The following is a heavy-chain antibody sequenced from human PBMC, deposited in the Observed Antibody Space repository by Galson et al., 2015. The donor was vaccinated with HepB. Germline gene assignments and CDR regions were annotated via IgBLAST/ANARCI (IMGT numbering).Heavy chain of an antibody. D-gene: IGHD2-15*01. J-gene: IGHJ4*02. CDR2: IGGSGGGI. V-gene: IGHV3-23*01. Sequence: SLRLSCAASGFTFSNYAMSWVRQAPGKGLECVSIIGGSGGGIYYADSVKGRFTISRDNSKNTLYLQMNSLRAEDAAVYYCAKDTYCTGGSCYGIDYWGQGTLVTVST. CDR3: AKDTYCTGGSCYGIDY. CDR1: GFTFSNYA.